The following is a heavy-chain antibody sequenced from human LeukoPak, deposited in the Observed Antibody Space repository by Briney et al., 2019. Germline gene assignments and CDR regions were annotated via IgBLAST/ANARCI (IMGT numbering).Heavy chain of an antibody. CDR1: GYTFTGYY. CDR2: INPNSGGT. CDR3: ARSLGVFNTTYDYYYMDV. V-gene: IGHV1-2*06. J-gene: IGHJ6*03. D-gene: IGHD3-16*01. Sequence: GASVKVSCKASGYTFTGYYIHWVRQAPGQGLEWVGRINPNSGGTNYAQKFQGRVTMTRDTSISTAYMELRTLTSDDTAVYYCARSLGVFNTTYDYYYMDVWGKGTTVTVSS.